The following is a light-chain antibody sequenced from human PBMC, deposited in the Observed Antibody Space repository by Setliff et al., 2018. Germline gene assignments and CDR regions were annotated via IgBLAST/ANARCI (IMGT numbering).Light chain of an antibody. CDR1: SSDVGGYNY. CDR2: YVR. V-gene: IGLV2-11*01. J-gene: IGLJ1*01. Sequence: QSVLAQPRSVSGSPGQSVTISCTGTSSDVGGYNYVSWYQQHPGKAPKLLIYYVRDRPSGVSDRFSGSKSGNTASLTISGLQAEDEADYCCSSYTGISTYVFGTGTKVTVL. CDR3: SSYTGISTYV.